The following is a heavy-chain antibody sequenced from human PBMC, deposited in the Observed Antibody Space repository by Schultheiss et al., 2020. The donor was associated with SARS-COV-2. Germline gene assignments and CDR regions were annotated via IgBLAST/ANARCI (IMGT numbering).Heavy chain of an antibody. CDR1: GGSISSYY. Sequence: SETLSPTCTVSGGSISSYYWSWIRQPPGKGLEWIGYIYYSGSTNYNPSLKSRVTISVDTSKNQFSLKLSSVTAADTAVYYCARRRDGYNYYWYFDLWGRGTLVTVSS. CDR2: IYYSGST. V-gene: IGHV4-59*08. D-gene: IGHD5-24*01. J-gene: IGHJ2*01. CDR3: ARRRDGYNYYWYFDL.